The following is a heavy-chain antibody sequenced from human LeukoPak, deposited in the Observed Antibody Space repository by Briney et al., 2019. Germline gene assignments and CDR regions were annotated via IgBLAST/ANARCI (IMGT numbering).Heavy chain of an antibody. J-gene: IGHJ4*02. Sequence: GGSLRLSCAASGFTFSSYAMSWVRQAPGKGLEWVAVISYDGSNKYYADSVKGRFTISRDNSRNTLYLQMNSLRAEDTAVYYCAKAREYYYDSSTDWGQGTLVTVSS. CDR2: ISYDGSNK. V-gene: IGHV3-30-3*01. CDR3: AKAREYYYDSSTD. CDR1: GFTFSSYA. D-gene: IGHD3-22*01.